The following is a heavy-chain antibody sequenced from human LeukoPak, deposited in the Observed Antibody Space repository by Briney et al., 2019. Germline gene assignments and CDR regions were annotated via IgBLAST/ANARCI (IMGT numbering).Heavy chain of an antibody. CDR3: AREGYCDFWSGYYTRGAFDI. V-gene: IGHV4-61*01. J-gene: IGHJ3*02. CDR2: IYYSGST. CDR1: GGSVSSGSFY. D-gene: IGHD3-3*01. Sequence: SETLSLTCIVSGGSVSSGSFYWSWIRQPPGKELEWIGYIYYSGSTNYNPSLKSRVTISVDTSKNQFSLKLSSVTAADTAVYYCAREGYCDFWSGYYTRGAFDIWGQGTMVTVSS.